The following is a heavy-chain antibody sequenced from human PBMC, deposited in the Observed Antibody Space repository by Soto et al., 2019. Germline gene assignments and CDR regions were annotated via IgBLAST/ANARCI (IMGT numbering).Heavy chain of an antibody. D-gene: IGHD6-13*01. Sequence: SETLSLTCTVSGGSISSYYWSWIRQPPGKGLEWIGYIYYSGSTNYNPSLKSRVTISVDTSKNQFSLKLSSVTAADTAVYYCATLIAAAGDGGYYMDVWGKGTTVTVSS. CDR1: GGSISSYY. V-gene: IGHV4-59*08. CDR2: IYYSGST. J-gene: IGHJ6*03. CDR3: ATLIAAAGDGGYYMDV.